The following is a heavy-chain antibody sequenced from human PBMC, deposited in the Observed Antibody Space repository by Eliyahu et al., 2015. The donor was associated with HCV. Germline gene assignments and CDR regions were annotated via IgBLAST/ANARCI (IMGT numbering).Heavy chain of an antibody. CDR2: IRSKAYGGTT. V-gene: IGHV3-49*03. CDR3: TRDNYSSSWYQYAFDI. Sequence: EVQLVESGGGLVQPGRSLRLSCTASXFTFGXXAMSWFRQAPGKGLEWVGFIRSKAYGGTTEYAASVKGRFTISRDDSKSIAYLQMNSLQTEDTAVYYCTRDNYSSSWYQYAFDIWGQGTMVTVSS. J-gene: IGHJ3*02. D-gene: IGHD6-13*01. CDR1: XFTFGXXA.